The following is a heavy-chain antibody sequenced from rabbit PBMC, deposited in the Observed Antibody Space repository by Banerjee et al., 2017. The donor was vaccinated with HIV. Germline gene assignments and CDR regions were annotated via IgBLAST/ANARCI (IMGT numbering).Heavy chain of an antibody. V-gene: IGHV1S45*01. CDR3: ARDLAGVIGWNFNL. D-gene: IGHD4-1*01. J-gene: IGHJ4*01. CDR1: GMDFSSGQY. CDR2: IYAGSSGVT. Sequence: QEQLEESGGGLVKPEGSLTLTCKASGMDFSSGQYMCWVRQAPGKGLEWIACIYAGSSGVTYYATWAKGRFTISKTSSTTVTLQMTSLTAADTATYFCARDLAGVIGWNFNLWGPGTLVTVS.